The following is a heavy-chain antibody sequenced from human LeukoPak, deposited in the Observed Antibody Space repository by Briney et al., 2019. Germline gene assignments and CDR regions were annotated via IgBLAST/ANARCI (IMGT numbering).Heavy chain of an antibody. Sequence: GASVEVSCKASGGTFSSYAISWVRQAPGQGLEWMGRIIPIFGTANYAQKFQGRVTITTDESTSTAYMELSSLRSEDTAVYYCARILGEADYGDYGVDWGQGTLVTVSS. CDR3: ARILGEADYGDYGVD. D-gene: IGHD4-17*01. CDR1: GGTFSSYA. CDR2: IIPIFGTA. J-gene: IGHJ4*02. V-gene: IGHV1-69*05.